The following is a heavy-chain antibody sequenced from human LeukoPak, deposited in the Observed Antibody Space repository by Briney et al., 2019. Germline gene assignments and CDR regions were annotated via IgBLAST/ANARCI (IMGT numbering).Heavy chain of an antibody. D-gene: IGHD5-12*01. CDR2: INHSGST. V-gene: IGHV4-34*01. J-gene: IGHJ4*02. Sequence: SETLSLTCTVSGGSISGYYWSWIRQPPGKGLEWIGEINHSGSTNYNPSLKSRVTISVDTSKNQFSLKLSSVTAADTAVYYCARHSIYGGGLRLYYFDYWGQGTLVTVSS. CDR1: GGSISGYY. CDR3: ARHSIYGGGLRLYYFDY.